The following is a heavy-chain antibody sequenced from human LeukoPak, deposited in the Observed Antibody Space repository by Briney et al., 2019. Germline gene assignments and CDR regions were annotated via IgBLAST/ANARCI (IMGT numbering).Heavy chain of an antibody. V-gene: IGHV3-48*04. CDR2: ISSSTNIV. J-gene: IGHJ4*02. CDR3: TTDSYCSSTSCTDY. CDR1: GFTFSTYS. D-gene: IGHD2-2*01. Sequence: GGSLRLSCSASGFTFSTYSMNWVRQAPGKGLEWISYISSSTNIVYYADSVKGRFAISRDNAKNSLYLQMNSLKTEDTAVYYCTTDSYCSSTSCTDYWGQGTLVTVSS.